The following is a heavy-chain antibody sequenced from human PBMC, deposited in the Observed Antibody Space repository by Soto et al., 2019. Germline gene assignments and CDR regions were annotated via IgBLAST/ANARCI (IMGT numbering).Heavy chain of an antibody. Sequence: SVKVSCKASGGTFSSYAISWVRQAPGQGLEWMGGIIPIFGTANYAQKFQGRVTITADESTSTAYMELSSLRSEDTAVYYCARLVWLRNDFEYWGQGTLVTVSS. J-gene: IGHJ4*02. CDR3: ARLVWLRNDFEY. CDR2: IIPIFGTA. V-gene: IGHV1-69*13. D-gene: IGHD5-12*01. CDR1: GGTFSSYA.